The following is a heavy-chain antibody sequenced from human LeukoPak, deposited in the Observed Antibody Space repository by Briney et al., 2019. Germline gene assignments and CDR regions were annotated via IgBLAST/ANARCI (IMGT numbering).Heavy chain of an antibody. CDR3: ARNGGSVRGWFDP. D-gene: IGHD3-10*01. J-gene: IGHJ5*02. CDR2: IIPILGIA. CDR1: GGTFSSYA. V-gene: IGHV1-69*04. Sequence: AVKVSCKASGGTFSSYAISWVRQAPGQGLEWMGRIIPILGIANYAQKFQGRVTITADKSTSTAYMELSSLRSEDTAVYYCARNGGSVRGWFDPWGQGTLVTVSS.